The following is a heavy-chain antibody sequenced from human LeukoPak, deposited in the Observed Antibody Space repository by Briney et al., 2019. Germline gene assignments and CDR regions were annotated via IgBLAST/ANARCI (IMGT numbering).Heavy chain of an antibody. D-gene: IGHD2-15*01. V-gene: IGHV3-48*03. CDR2: ISSSGSTI. CDR3: VRVRGYCSGGSCHNWFDP. CDR1: GFTFSSYE. Sequence: GGSLRLSCAASGFTFSSYEMNWVRQAPGKGLEWVSYISSSGSTIYYADSVKGRFTISRDNAKNSLYLQMNSLRAEDTAVYYCVRVRGYCSGGSCHNWFDPWGQGTLVTVSS. J-gene: IGHJ5*02.